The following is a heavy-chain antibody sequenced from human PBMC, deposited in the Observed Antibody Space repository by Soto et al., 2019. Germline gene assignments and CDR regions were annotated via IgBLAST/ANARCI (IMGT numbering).Heavy chain of an antibody. CDR2: MIGSCGST. CDR3: RGYNDGPHLYAY. D-gene: IGHD1-1*01. V-gene: IGHV3-23*01. Sequence: GGSLRLSCAASGFTFINNAMSWVRQAPGKGLEWVSCMIGSCGSTYYTDSVKGRCTISRDKAKNTLYLQMNCLRAEDTGVCCYRGYNDGPHLYAYWGQGSLDIAS. J-gene: IGHJ4*03. CDR1: GFTFINNA.